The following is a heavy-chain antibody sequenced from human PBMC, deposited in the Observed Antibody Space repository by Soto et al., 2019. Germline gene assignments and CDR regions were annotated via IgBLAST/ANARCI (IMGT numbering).Heavy chain of an antibody. J-gene: IGHJ4*02. CDR3: ARRYYDFWSGYWYYFDY. Sequence: ASVKVSCKASGYTFTSYDINWVRQATGQGLGWMGWMNPNSGNTGYAQKFQGRVTMTRNTSISTAYMELSSLRSEDTAVYYCARRYYDFWSGYWYYFDYWGQGTLVTVSS. V-gene: IGHV1-8*01. CDR1: GYTFTSYD. CDR2: MNPNSGNT. D-gene: IGHD3-3*01.